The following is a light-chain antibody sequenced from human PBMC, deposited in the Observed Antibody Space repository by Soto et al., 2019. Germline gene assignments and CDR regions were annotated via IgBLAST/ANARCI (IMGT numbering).Light chain of an antibody. Sequence: EIVMTQSPATLSVSPGERVTLSCRASQSVSSNLAWYQQKPGQAPRLLIYDASTRATGIPAGFSGSGSGTEFTLTISSLQSEDFAVYSCQQYNDWPLTSGGGTKV. J-gene: IGKJ4*01. CDR1: QSVSSN. CDR2: DAS. V-gene: IGKV3-15*01. CDR3: QQYNDWPLT.